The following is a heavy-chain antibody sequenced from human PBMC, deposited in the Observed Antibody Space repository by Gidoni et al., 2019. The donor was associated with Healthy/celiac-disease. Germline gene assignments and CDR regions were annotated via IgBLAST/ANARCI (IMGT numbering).Heavy chain of an antibody. V-gene: IGHV3-30*04. CDR3: ARDVTGDYYGMDV. D-gene: IGHD7-27*01. CDR2: ISYDGSNK. Sequence: QVQLVESGGGVVQPGRSLRLSCAASGLTFSSYAMHWVRQAPGKGLEWVAVISYDGSNKYYADSVKGRFTISRDNSKNTLYLQMNSLRAEDTAVYYCARDVTGDYYGMDVWGQGTTVTVSS. CDR1: GLTFSSYA. J-gene: IGHJ6*02.